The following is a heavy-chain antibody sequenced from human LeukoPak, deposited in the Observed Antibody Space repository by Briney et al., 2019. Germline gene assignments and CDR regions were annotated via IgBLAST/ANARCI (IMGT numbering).Heavy chain of an antibody. Sequence: ASVKVSCKASGYPFRSYVMHWLRQAPGQSLEWIGWINPANGNTNYAQKLQGRVTMTTDTSTSTAYMELRSLRSDDTAVYYCARAVAANYYYYMDVWSKGTTVTVSS. D-gene: IGHD6-13*01. CDR3: ARAVAANYYYYMDV. CDR2: INPANGNT. V-gene: IGHV1-3*01. CDR1: GYPFRSYV. J-gene: IGHJ6*03.